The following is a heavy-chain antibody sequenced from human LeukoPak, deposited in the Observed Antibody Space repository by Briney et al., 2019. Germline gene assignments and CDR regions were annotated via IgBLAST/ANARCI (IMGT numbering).Heavy chain of an antibody. V-gene: IGHV3-72*01. J-gene: IGHJ4*02. Sequence: GGSLRLSCAASGFTFSDHYMDWVRQAPGKGLEWVGRTRNKANSYTTEYAASVKGRFTISRDDSKNSLYLQMNSLKTEDTAVYYCARVKDYDFWSGFHDYWGQGTLVTVSS. D-gene: IGHD3-3*01. CDR1: GFTFSDHY. CDR3: ARVKDYDFWSGFHDY. CDR2: TRNKANSYTT.